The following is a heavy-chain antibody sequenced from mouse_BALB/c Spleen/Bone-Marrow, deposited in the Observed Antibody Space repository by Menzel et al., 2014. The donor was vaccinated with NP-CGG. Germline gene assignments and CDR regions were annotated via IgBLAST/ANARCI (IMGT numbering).Heavy chain of an antibody. CDR2: IYPGSGST. J-gene: IGHJ2*01. CDR1: GYTFTSYW. CDR3: TNHYFDY. Sequence: LQQSGSELVRPGASVKLSCKASGYTFTSYWMHWVKQRPGQGLEWIGNIYPGSGSTNYDEKFKSKATLTVDTSSSTAYMQLSSLTSEDSAVYYCTNHYFDYWGQGPTLTVSS. V-gene: IGHV1S22*01.